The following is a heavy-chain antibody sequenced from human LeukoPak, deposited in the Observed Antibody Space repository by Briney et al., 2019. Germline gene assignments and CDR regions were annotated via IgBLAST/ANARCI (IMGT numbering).Heavy chain of an antibody. J-gene: IGHJ6*03. CDR1: GYSFTSYW. D-gene: IGHD5-18*01. CDR2: IYPGDSDT. CDR3: ARHVDTGMWVGYYMDV. V-gene: IGHV5-51*01. Sequence: GESLKISCKGSGYSFTSYWIGWVRQMPGKGLEWMGIIYPGDSDTRYSPSFQGQVTISADKSISTAYLQWSSLKASDTAMYYCARHVDTGMWVGYYMDVWGKGTTVTVSS.